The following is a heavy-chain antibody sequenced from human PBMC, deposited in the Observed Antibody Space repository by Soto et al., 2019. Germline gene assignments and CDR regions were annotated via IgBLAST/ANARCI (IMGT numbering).Heavy chain of an antibody. D-gene: IGHD4-4*01. CDR3: AKEWSTVTTLVYYYYYGMDV. V-gene: IGHV3-30*18. CDR1: GFTFSSYG. Sequence: GGSLRLSCAASGFTFSSYGMHWVRQAPGKGLEWVAVISYDGSNKYYADSVKGRFTISRDNSKNTLYLQMNSLRAEDTAVYYCAKEWSTVTTLVYYYYYGMDVWGQGTTVTAP. J-gene: IGHJ6*02. CDR2: ISYDGSNK.